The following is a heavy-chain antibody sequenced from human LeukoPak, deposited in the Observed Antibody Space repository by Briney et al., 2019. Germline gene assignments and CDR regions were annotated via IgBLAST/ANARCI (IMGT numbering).Heavy chain of an antibody. CDR3: ARAYDGMAY. CDR1: GFTFSSYA. D-gene: IGHD3-22*01. Sequence: GRSLRLSCAASGFTFSSYAMHWVRQAPGKGLEWVALISYDGSNNKYYLDSVKGRFTISRDNSKKTLYLQMDSLRTEATAVYYCARAYDGMAYWGQGTLVTVSS. V-gene: IGHV3-30*04. CDR2: ISYDGSNNK. J-gene: IGHJ4*02.